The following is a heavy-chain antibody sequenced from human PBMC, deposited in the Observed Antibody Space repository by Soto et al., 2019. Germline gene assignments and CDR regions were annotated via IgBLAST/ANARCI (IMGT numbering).Heavy chain of an antibody. CDR1: GFTFSSYA. CDR2: ISGSGGST. Sequence: PGGSLRLSCAASGFTFSSYAMSWVRQAPGKGLEWVSAISGSGGSTYYADSVKGRFTISRDNSKNTLYLQMNSLRAEDTAVYYCAKLSTYYDFWSGYYTFDYWGQGTLVTVSS. D-gene: IGHD3-3*01. CDR3: AKLSTYYDFWSGYYTFDY. J-gene: IGHJ4*02. V-gene: IGHV3-23*01.